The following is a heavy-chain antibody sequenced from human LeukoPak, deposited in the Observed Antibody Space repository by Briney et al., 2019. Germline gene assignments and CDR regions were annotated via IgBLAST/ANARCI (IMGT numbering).Heavy chain of an antibody. V-gene: IGHV3-33*01. D-gene: IGHD2-15*01. Sequence: PGGSLRLSCATSGFTFSSYGMHWVRQAPGKGLEWVAVIWYDGSNKYYADSVNGRFTISSDNSKNTLYLQMNSLRAEDTAVYYCATYCSGGSCLSFFDYWGQGTLVTVSS. J-gene: IGHJ4*02. CDR2: IWYDGSNK. CDR1: GFTFSSYG. CDR3: ATYCSGGSCLSFFDY.